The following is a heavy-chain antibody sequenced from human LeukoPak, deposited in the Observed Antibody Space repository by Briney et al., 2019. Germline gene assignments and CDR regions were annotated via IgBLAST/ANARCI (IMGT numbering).Heavy chain of an antibody. CDR2: ISAYNGNT. CDR3: ARDYVWGSYRPRFDY. Sequence: ASVKVSRKASGYTFTSYGISWVRQAPGQGLEWMGWISAYNGNTNYAQKLQGRVTMTTDTSTSTAYMELRSLRSDDTAVYYCARDYVWGSYRPRFDYWGQGTLVTVSS. J-gene: IGHJ4*02. D-gene: IGHD3-16*02. V-gene: IGHV1-18*01. CDR1: GYTFTSYG.